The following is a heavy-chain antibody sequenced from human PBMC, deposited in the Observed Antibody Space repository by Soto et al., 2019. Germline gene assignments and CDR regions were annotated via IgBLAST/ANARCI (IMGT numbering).Heavy chain of an antibody. Sequence: GESLKISCKGSGYSFTSYWISWVRQMPGKGLEWMGRIDPSDSYTNYSPSFQGHVTISADKSISTAYLQWSSLKASDTAMYYCARSPPLGYCSGGSCPPFDYWGQETLVTVSS. V-gene: IGHV5-10-1*01. CDR3: ARSPPLGYCSGGSCPPFDY. J-gene: IGHJ4*02. CDR1: GYSFTSYW. D-gene: IGHD2-15*01. CDR2: IDPSDSYT.